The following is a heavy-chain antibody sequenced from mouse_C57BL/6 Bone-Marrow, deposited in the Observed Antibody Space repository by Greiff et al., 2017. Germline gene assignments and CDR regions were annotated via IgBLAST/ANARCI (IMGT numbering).Heavy chain of an antibody. CDR2: INPKNGGT. D-gene: IGHD1-1*01. J-gene: IGHJ2*01. CDR1: GYTFTDYY. Sequence: VQLQQSGPELVKPGASVKISCKASGYTFTDYYMNWVKQSHGKRLEWIGDINPKNGGTRYNQKLKGKATLTVDKSSSTAYMELRSLTSEDSAVYYGARAYYGISWYFDYWGQGTILTVSS. V-gene: IGHV1-26*01. CDR3: ARAYYGISWYFDY.